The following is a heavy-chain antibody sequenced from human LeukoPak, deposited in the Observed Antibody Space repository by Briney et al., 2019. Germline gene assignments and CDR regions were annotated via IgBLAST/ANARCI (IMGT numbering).Heavy chain of an antibody. Sequence: GGSLRLSCAASGFTFSNYAMRWVRQAPGKGLEWVSSISSSSSHIYYADSVRGRFTISRDNSKNTLYLQMNSLRAEDTAVYYCAKDGTYYDILTDYGGGHFDYWGQGTLVTVSS. J-gene: IGHJ4*02. CDR3: AKDGTYYDILTDYGGGHFDY. V-gene: IGHV3-23*01. CDR1: GFTFSNYA. D-gene: IGHD3-9*01. CDR2: ISSSSSHI.